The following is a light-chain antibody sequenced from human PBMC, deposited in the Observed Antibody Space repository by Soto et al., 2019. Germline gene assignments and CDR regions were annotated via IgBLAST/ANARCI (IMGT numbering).Light chain of an antibody. J-gene: IGKJ1*01. CDR1: QSVSRW. Sequence: DIPMTPAPSTPSSSLGEKVTITFRGSQSVSRWLAWYQQKPGEAPKLLMYDASTLQSGVPSRFSGSGSGTDFILTISGLQPDDFATYYCQHYSTYSPTFGQGTKVDIK. V-gene: IGKV1-5*01. CDR3: QHYSTYSPT. CDR2: DAS.